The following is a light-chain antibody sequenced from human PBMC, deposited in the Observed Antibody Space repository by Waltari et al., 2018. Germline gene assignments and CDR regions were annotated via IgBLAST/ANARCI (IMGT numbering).Light chain of an antibody. CDR1: NIGRYS. J-gene: IGLJ2*01. V-gene: IGLV3-21*01. CDR3: QVWDSSSDHP. Sequence: SYALMQPPSVSVAPGDTARITCGGHNIGRYSVHWYQQRPGQAPVLVVYYSTDRPSGIPERFSGSNSGNTATLTINRVEAGDEADYYCQVWDSSSDHPFGGGTKLTVL. CDR2: YST.